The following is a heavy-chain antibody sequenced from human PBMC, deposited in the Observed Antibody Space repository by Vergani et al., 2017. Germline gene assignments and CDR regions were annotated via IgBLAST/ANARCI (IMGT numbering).Heavy chain of an antibody. CDR1: GVSISSYY. J-gene: IGHJ6*04. V-gene: IGHV4-59*01. CDR3: ARAKYYDFWSGYYRHDHPENLDV. D-gene: IGHD3-3*01. CDR2: IYYSGST. Sequence: QVQLQESGPGLVKPSETLSLTCTVSGVSISSYYWSWIRQPPGKGLEWIGYIYYSGSTNYNPSLKSRVTISVDTSKNQFSLKLSSVTAADTAVYYCARAKYYDFWSGYYRHDHPENLDVWGKGTTVTVSS.